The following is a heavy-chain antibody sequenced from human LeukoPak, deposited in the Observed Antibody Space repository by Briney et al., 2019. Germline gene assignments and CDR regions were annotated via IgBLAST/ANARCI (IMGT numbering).Heavy chain of an antibody. V-gene: IGHV4-39*07. CDR2: IYYSGST. J-gene: IGHJ4*02. Sequence: SETLSLTCTVSGGSISTSNYYWGWIRQPPGKGLEWIGSIYYSGSTYYNPSLKSRVTISVDTSKNQFSLKLSSVTAADTAVYYCARVGGGMATINHFDYWGQGTLVTVSS. CDR3: ARVGGGMATINHFDY. D-gene: IGHD5-24*01. CDR1: GGSISTSNYY.